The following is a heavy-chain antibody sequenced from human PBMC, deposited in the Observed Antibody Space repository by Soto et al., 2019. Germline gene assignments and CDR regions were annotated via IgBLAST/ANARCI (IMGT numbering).Heavy chain of an antibody. CDR1: GYTFTGYY. D-gene: IGHD1-26*01. Sequence: QVQLVQSGAEVKKPGASVKVSCKASGYTFTGYYMHWVRQAPGQGLEWLGWINPNSGGTKYAQKFQGRGTMTRDTSISPAYMELSRLRSDDTAVYYCASSEGGNYYGMDVWGQGTTVTVSS. CDR2: INPNSGGT. V-gene: IGHV1-2*02. CDR3: ASSEGGNYYGMDV. J-gene: IGHJ6*02.